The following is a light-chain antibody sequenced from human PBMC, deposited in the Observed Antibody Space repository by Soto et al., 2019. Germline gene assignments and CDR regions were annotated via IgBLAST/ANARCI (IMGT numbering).Light chain of an antibody. CDR2: AAS. CDR1: QGISSY. CDR3: QQLNSYPRT. Sequence: DLQLTQSPSFLSASVGDRVTITCRASQGISSYLAWYQQKLGKVPKLLIYAASTLQSGVPSRFSGSGSGTEFTLTISSLQPEDFATYYCQQLNSYPRTFGPGTKVDIK. J-gene: IGKJ3*01. V-gene: IGKV1-9*01.